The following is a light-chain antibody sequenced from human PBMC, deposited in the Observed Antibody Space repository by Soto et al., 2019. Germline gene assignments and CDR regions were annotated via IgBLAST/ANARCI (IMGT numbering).Light chain of an antibody. J-gene: IGKJ1*01. CDR1: QSISTW. Sequence: DIQMTQSPSTLSASVGDRVTITCRASQSISTWLAWYQQKQGKAPRLLIYEASSLESGVPSRFSGSGSGTEFTLTIGSLQPDAFATHYYQPYQGTFGQGTKVEIK. V-gene: IGKV1-5*01. CDR3: QPYQGT. CDR2: EAS.